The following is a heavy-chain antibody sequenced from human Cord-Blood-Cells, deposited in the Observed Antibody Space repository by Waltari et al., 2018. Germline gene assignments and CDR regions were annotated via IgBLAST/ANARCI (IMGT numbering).Heavy chain of an antibody. D-gene: IGHD6-19*01. CDR3: ASGGSGWYFDY. CDR2: ISYDGSNK. Sequence: QVQLVESGGGVVQPGRSLRLSWAASGFPSRSYAMHWARQAPGKGLEWVAVISYDGSNKYYADSVKGRFTISRDNSKNTLYLQMNSLRAEDTAVYYCASGGSGWYFDYWGQGTLVTVSS. J-gene: IGHJ4*02. V-gene: IGHV3-30-3*01. CDR1: GFPSRSYA.